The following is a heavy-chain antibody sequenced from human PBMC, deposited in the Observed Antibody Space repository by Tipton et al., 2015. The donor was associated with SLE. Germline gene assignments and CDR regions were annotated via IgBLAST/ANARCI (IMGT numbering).Heavy chain of an antibody. Sequence: LRLSCTVSGDSFSSGSSSWNWVRQPAGKGLEWIGLIYNSGITNYNPSLQSRVTLSVDVSKNQFSLRLSSVTAADTGVYYCVKSVVVVSPRDYYYYMDVWGKGTTVTVSS. D-gene: IGHD2-15*01. CDR2: IYNSGIT. J-gene: IGHJ6*03. V-gene: IGHV4-61*02. CDR1: GDSFSSGSSS. CDR3: VKSVVVVSPRDYYYYMDV.